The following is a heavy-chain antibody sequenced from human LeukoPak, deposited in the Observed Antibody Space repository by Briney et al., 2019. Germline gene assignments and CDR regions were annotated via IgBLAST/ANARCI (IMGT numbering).Heavy chain of an antibody. CDR3: GRDPYYDSLDY. J-gene: IGHJ4*02. Sequence: GGSLRLSCAASGFTFSRYWMSWVRQAPGKGLEWVANIKDDGNEEYYVDSVRGRFTISRDNAKNSLYLQMDSLRADDTAVYYCGRDPYYDSLDYWGQGTLVTVSS. V-gene: IGHV3-7*01. CDR2: IKDDGNEE. CDR1: GFTFSRYW. D-gene: IGHD3-22*01.